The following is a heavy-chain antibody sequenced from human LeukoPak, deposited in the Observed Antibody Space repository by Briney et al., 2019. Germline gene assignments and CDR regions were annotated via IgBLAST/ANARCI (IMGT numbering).Heavy chain of an antibody. Sequence: TTGGSLRLSCAASGFTFSSYSMNWVRQAPGKGLEWVSSISSSSSYIYYADSVKGRFTISRDNAKNSLYLQMNSLRAEDTAVYYCARDDPQLVATIDAFGYWGQGTLVTVSS. V-gene: IGHV3-21*01. CDR2: ISSSSSYI. CDR3: ARDDPQLVATIDAFGY. CDR1: GFTFSSYS. D-gene: IGHD5-12*01. J-gene: IGHJ4*02.